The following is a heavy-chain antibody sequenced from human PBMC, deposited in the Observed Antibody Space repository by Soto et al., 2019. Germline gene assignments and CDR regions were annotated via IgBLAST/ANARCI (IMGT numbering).Heavy chain of an antibody. Sequence: TVGGGCSSSYYRRWIRQTAGKGLEWIGRIYTRGSTNYNPSLKSRVTMSVDTSKNQFSLKLSSVTAADTAVHYCARMAVSSGWYYFDYSGQGTLVTVSS. J-gene: IGHJ4*02. D-gene: IGHD6-19*01. V-gene: IGHV4-4*07. CDR1: GGCSSSYY. CDR3: ARMAVSSGWYYFDY. CDR2: IYTRGST.